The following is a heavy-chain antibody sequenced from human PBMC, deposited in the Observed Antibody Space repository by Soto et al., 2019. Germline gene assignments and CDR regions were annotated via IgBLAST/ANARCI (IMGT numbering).Heavy chain of an antibody. CDR3: ARESVGATRDAFDI. CDR1: GYTFTGYY. D-gene: IGHD1-26*01. V-gene: IGHV1-2*04. J-gene: IGHJ3*02. Sequence: QVQLVQSGAEVKKPGASVKVSCKASGYTFTGYYMHWVRQAPGQGLEWMGWINPNSGGTNYAQKFQVWVTMTRDTSISTAYMELSRLRADDTAVYYCARESVGATRDAFDIWGQGTMVTVSS. CDR2: INPNSGGT.